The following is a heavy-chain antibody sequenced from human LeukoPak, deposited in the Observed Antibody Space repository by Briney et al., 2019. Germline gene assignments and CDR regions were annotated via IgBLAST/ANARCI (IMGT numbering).Heavy chain of an antibody. CDR3: ARGLSSSRDAFDI. V-gene: IGHV3-21*01. CDR1: GFTFSSYS. J-gene: IGHJ3*02. D-gene: IGHD6-6*01. Sequence: GGSLRLSCAASGFTFSSYSMNWVRQAPGKGLEWVSSISSTDNYIYYADSVKGRFTISRDNAKNSLYLQMNSLRAEDTAVYYCARGLSSSRDAFDIWGQGTVVTVSS. CDR2: ISSTDNYI.